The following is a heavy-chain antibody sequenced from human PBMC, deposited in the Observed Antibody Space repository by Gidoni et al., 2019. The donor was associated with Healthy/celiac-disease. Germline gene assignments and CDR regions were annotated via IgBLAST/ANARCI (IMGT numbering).Heavy chain of an antibody. CDR3: ARVHSGGFGEFDAFDI. CDR1: GGSISSGGYY. CDR2: IYYSGST. D-gene: IGHD3-10*01. V-gene: IGHV4-31*03. Sequence: QVQLQESGPGLVKPSQTLSLTCTVSGGSISSGGYYWSWIRQHPVKGLEWIGYIYYSGSTYYNPSLKSRVTISVDTSKNQFSLKLSSVTAADTAVYYCARVHSGGFGEFDAFDIWGQGTMVTVSS. J-gene: IGHJ3*02.